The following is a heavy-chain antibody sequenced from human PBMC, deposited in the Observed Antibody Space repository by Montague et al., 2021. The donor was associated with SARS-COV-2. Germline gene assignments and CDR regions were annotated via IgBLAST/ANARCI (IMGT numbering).Heavy chain of an antibody. CDR2: IYYSGST. Sequence: SETLSLTCTVSGGSISSYYWSWIRRPPGKGLEWIGYIYYSGSTNYNPSLKSRVTISVDTSKNQFSLKLSSVTAADTAVYYCARLGRYASSGYYLEDAFDIWGQGTMVTVSS. J-gene: IGHJ3*02. CDR1: GGSISSYY. D-gene: IGHD3-22*01. CDR3: ARLGRYASSGYYLEDAFDI. V-gene: IGHV4-59*08.